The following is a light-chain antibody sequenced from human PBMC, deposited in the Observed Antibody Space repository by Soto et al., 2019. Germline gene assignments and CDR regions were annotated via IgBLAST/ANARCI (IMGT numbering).Light chain of an antibody. V-gene: IGKV1-5*03. CDR1: QTISSW. J-gene: IGKJ1*01. CDR3: QQYNSYSLT. CDR2: EAS. Sequence: DIQLTQSPSTLSWSVGERVTITCRASQTISSWLAWYQQKPGKAPTLLIYEASTIKSGVPSRFSGSGSGTEFTLTISSLQPDDFATYYCQQYNSYSLTFGQGTKVDIK.